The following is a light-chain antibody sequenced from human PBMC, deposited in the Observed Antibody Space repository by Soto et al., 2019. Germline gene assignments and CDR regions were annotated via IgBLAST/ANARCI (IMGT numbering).Light chain of an antibody. CDR2: AAS. J-gene: IGKJ1*01. CDR3: QMYVTAHET. Sequence: DIQMTQSPSSLSASVGDRLTITCRASQDIGKSLAWYQQRPGKVPKPLIYAASTLHSGVPSRFSGGGSGTHFTLTISNLQPEDVATYYCQMYVTAHETFGQGTKVEIK. CDR1: QDIGKS. V-gene: IGKV1-27*01.